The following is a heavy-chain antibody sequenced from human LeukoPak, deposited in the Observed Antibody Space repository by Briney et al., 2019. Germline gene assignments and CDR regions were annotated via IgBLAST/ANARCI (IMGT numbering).Heavy chain of an antibody. V-gene: IGHV4-39*07. CDR1: GDSISSSSYY. D-gene: IGHD3-10*01. CDR2: IYYSGST. Sequence: SETLSLTCTVSGDSISSSSYYWGWVRQPPGKGLEWIGTIYYSGSTNYNPSLKSRVTISVDTSKNQFSLKLSSVTAADTAVYYCARLLWARGVIITNYFDYWGQGTLVTVSS. J-gene: IGHJ4*02. CDR3: ARLLWARGVIITNYFDY.